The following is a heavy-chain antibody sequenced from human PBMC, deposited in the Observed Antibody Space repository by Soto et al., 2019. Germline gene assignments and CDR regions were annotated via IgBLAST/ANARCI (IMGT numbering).Heavy chain of an antibody. CDR1: GFTFSSYG. J-gene: IGHJ6*02. Sequence: GGSLRLSCAASGFTFSSYGMHWVRQAPGKGLEWVAVISYDGSNKYYADSVKGRFTISRDNSKNTLYLQMNSLRAEDTAVYYCANSGGQWLGGMDVWGQGTTVTVSS. D-gene: IGHD6-19*01. CDR3: ANSGGQWLGGMDV. V-gene: IGHV3-30*18. CDR2: ISYDGSNK.